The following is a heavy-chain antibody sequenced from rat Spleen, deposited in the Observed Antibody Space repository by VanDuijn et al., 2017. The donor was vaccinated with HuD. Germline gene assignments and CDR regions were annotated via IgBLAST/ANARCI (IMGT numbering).Heavy chain of an antibody. Sequence: EVQLVESGGCLVQPGRSLRLSCSASGFTFSTFAMAWVRQSPKKGLEWVATISSAVTNTYYPDSVKGRFAISRDNAKSTLYLQMDSLGSEDTATYYCVRDGNNYWHFDFWGPGTMVTVSS. J-gene: IGHJ1*01. CDR2: ISSAVTNT. CDR1: GFTFSTFA. CDR3: VRDGNNYWHFDF. D-gene: IGHD1-12*02. V-gene: IGHV5-7*01.